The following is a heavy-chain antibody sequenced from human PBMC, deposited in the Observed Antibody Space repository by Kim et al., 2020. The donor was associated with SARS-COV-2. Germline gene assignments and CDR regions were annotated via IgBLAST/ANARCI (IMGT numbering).Heavy chain of an antibody. CDR3: ARGGFDWLLLGEEKYYYYGMDV. D-gene: IGHD3-9*01. CDR1: GGSISSYY. V-gene: IGHV4-59*01. Sequence: SETLSLTCTVSGGSISSYYWSWIRQPPGKGLEWIGYIYYSGSTNYNPSLKSRVTISVDTSKNQFSLKLSSVTAADTAVYYCARGGFDWLLLGEEKYYYYGMDVWGQGTTVTVSS. CDR2: IYYSGST. J-gene: IGHJ6*02.